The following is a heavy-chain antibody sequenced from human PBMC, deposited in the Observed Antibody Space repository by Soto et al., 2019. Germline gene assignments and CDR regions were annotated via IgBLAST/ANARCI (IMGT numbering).Heavy chain of an antibody. CDR3: AARTGTKPGYYYMDV. D-gene: IGHD1-1*01. V-gene: IGHV1-58*02. Sequence: QMQLVQSGPEVKKPGTSVKVSCRASGFTFSRSAMQWVRQARGQLLEWIGWIGVGSGNTNYGQKFQERVTISRDMSTSTGYMELSSLRSEDTAVYYCAARTGTKPGYYYMDVWGKGTTVTVSS. CDR1: GFTFSRSA. CDR2: IGVGSGNT. J-gene: IGHJ6*03.